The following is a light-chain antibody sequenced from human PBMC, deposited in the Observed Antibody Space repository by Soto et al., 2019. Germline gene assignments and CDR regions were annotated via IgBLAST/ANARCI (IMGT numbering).Light chain of an antibody. J-gene: IGLJ2*01. V-gene: IGLV1-40*01. CDR2: GNN. Sequence: QSVLTQPPSVSGAPGQRVTISCPGSNSNIGAGYEVHWYQQLPGTGPKLLIYGNNNRPSGVPGRFSGSKSGTSASLAITGLQAEDEADYYCQSYDSSLSDVVFGGGTKLTVL. CDR3: QSYDSSLSDVV. CDR1: NSNIGAGYE.